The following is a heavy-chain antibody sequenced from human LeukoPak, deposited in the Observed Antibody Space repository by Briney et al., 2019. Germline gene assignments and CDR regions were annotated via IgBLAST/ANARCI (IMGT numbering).Heavy chain of an antibody. Sequence: ASVKVSCKASGYTFTSYDINWVRQATGQGLEWMGWINPNSGGTNYAQKFQGRVTMTRDTSISTAYMELSRLRSDDTAVYYCARASDNSGSYYENYYYMDVWGKGTTVTVSS. CDR1: GYTFTSYD. CDR3: ARASDNSGSYYENYYYMDV. D-gene: IGHD1-26*01. J-gene: IGHJ6*03. CDR2: INPNSGGT. V-gene: IGHV1-2*02.